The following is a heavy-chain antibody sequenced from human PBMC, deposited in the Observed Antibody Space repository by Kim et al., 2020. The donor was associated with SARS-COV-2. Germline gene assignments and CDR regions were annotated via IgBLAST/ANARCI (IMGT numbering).Heavy chain of an antibody. CDR2: ISSSTTVT. CDR3: ARGRPYSGSWFVTS. CDR1: GFTFSTYS. V-gene: IGHV3-48*02. D-gene: IGHD5-12*01. Sequence: GGSLRLSCIGSGFTFSTYSMNWVRQAPGKGLEWLSYISSSTTVTYYADSVKGRFTISRDNAENSLYLQMNSLRDEDTAVYYCARGRPYSGSWFVTSWGQGTRLPVSS. J-gene: IGHJ5*02.